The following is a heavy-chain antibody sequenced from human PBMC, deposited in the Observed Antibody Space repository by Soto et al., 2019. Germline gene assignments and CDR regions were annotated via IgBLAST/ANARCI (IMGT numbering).Heavy chain of an antibody. CDR1: GFSLTTNGVG. D-gene: IGHD3-16*02. Sequence: QITLKESGPTLVKPTQTLTLTCTVSGFSLTTNGVGVAWIRQPPGKALECLALIFWDDVKRYSPSLESRLTITRDTSKSQVALTMTNVDPADTATYYCAHRNIVTSGPDAFDIWGQGTGVTVSS. J-gene: IGHJ3*02. V-gene: IGHV2-5*02. CDR2: IFWDDVK. CDR3: AHRNIVTSGPDAFDI.